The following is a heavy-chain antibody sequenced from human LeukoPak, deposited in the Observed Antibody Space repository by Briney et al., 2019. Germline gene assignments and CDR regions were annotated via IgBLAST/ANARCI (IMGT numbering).Heavy chain of an antibody. J-gene: IGHJ5*02. Sequence: EGSLRLSCAASGFTFNDYYMSWIRQAPGKGLEWLSYINIGGTNTHYADSVKGRFTISRDNAKKSLYLEMNNLRAEDTAVYYCATDGAGFDIWGQGVLVTVSS. CDR1: GFTFNDYY. CDR2: INIGGTNT. V-gene: IGHV3-11*01. CDR3: ATDGAGFDI.